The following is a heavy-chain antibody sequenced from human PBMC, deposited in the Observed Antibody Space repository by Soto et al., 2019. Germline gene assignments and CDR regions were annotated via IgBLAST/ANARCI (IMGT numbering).Heavy chain of an antibody. CDR1: GGSMSSYY. V-gene: IGHV4-4*07. CDR3: ARGQRFSDWFDP. CDR2: VYSSGGT. J-gene: IGHJ5*02. Sequence: SETLSLTGTVSGGSMSSYYWTWIRQPGGKGLEWIGRVYSSGGTHYNPSLKSRVTISLDTSKNQFSLRLLSVTDADTAVYYCARGQRFSDWFDPWGQGTLVTVSS. D-gene: IGHD3-3*01.